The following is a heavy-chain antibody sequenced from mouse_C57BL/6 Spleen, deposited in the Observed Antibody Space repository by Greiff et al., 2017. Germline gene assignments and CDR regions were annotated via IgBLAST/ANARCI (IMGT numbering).Heavy chain of an antibody. V-gene: IGHV1-76*01. J-gene: IGHJ1*03. Sequence: QVQLQQSGAELVRPGASVKLSCKASGYTFTDYYINWEKQRPGPGLEWIARIYPGSGNTYYNEKFKGKATLTAEKSSSTAYMQLSSLTSEASAVYFCAREEENDYDGWYFDVWGTGTTVTVSS. CDR3: AREEENDYDGWYFDV. D-gene: IGHD2-4*01. CDR2: IYPGSGNT. CDR1: GYTFTDYY.